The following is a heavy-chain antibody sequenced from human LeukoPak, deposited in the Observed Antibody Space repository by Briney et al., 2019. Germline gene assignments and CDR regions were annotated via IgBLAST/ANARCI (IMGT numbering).Heavy chain of an antibody. CDR2: ISGGGGII. CDR1: GFTFSPFA. CDR3: AKEAYNYKWQWFDP. V-gene: IGHV3-23*01. J-gene: IGHJ5*02. Sequence: RGSLRLSCAASGFTFSPFAMNWVRQAPGKGLEWVSSISGGGGIIYYAESVKGRFTISRDDSKNTLYLQMNSLRVEDTAVYYCAKEAYNYKWQWFDPWGQGTLVTVSS. D-gene: IGHD1-1*01.